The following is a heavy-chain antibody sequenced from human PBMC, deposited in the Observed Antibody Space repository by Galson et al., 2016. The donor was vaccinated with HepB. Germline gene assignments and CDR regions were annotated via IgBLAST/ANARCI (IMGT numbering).Heavy chain of an antibody. CDR3: ARVYPGVTLDF. D-gene: IGHD2-8*01. CDR2: ISAYNGNT. CDR1: GYSFTSYA. V-gene: IGHV1-18*01. J-gene: IGHJ3*01. Sequence: SVKVSCKASGYSFTSYAFSWMRQAPGRGLEWMGWISAYNGNTKYAQKFQDRVTMTTDASTSTAYMELRSLRSDDTAVYCCARVYPGVTLDFWGQGTMVTVSA.